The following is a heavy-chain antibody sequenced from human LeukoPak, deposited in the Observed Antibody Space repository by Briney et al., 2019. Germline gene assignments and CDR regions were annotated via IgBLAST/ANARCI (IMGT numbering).Heavy chain of an antibody. J-gene: IGHJ4*02. CDR3: AKNSDGSGYYYFDY. Sequence: GGSLRLSCAASEFTFGSYAMSWVRQASGKGLEWVSAISGSGSRIYYADSVKGRFTISRDNSKNTLYLQMNSLTAEDTAVYTCAKNSDGSGYYYFDYWGQGTLVTVSS. CDR1: EFTFGSYA. V-gene: IGHV3-23*01. CDR2: ISGSGSRI. D-gene: IGHD3-22*01.